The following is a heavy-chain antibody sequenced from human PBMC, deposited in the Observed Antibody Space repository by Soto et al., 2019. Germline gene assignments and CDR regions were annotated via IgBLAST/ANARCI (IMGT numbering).Heavy chain of an antibody. CDR3: AKDIPPAGLVRRHH. V-gene: IGHV3-23*01. CDR1: GFTFSSYA. CDR2: ISGSGGST. J-gene: IGHJ4*02. D-gene: IGHD6-19*01. Sequence: GGSLRLSCAASGFTFSSYAMSWVRQAPGKGLEWVSAISGSGGSTYYADSVKSRFIISRDNSKNTLYLQMNSLRAEDTAVYCCAKDIPPAGLVRRHHWGQGTLVTVSS.